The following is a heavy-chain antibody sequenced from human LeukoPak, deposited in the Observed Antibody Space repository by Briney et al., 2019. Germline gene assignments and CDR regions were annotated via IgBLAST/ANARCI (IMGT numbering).Heavy chain of an antibody. J-gene: IGHJ5*02. CDR3: ARNPPLYDILTGYYTNNWFDP. CDR2: IYHSGRT. D-gene: IGHD3-9*01. CDR1: GYSISSGYY. V-gene: IGHV4-38-2*02. Sequence: SETLSLTCTVSGYSISSGYYWGWIRQPPGKGLEWIGSIYHSGRTFYNPSLKSRVTISVDTSKNQFSLKLTSVTAADTAVYYCARNPPLYDILTGYYTNNWFDPWGQGTLVTVSS.